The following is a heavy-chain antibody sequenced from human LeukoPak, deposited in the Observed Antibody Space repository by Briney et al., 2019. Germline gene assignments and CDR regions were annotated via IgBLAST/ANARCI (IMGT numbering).Heavy chain of an antibody. CDR2: ISGSGGST. Sequence: GGSLRLSCAASGFTFSSYAMSWVRQAPGKGLEWVSAISGSGGSTYYADSVKGRFTISKDNSKNTLYLQMNSLRAEDTAVYYCAKDEGVATVGGFDYWGQGTLVTVSS. D-gene: IGHD4-11*01. CDR1: GFTFSSYA. J-gene: IGHJ4*02. CDR3: AKDEGVATVGGFDY. V-gene: IGHV3-23*01.